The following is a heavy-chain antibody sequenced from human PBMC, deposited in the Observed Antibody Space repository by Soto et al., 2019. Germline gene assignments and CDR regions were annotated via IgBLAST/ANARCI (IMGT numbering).Heavy chain of an antibody. V-gene: IGHV3-48*02. Sequence: GGSLRLSCAASGFTFSSYSMNWVRQAPGKGLEWVSYISSSSSTIYYADSVKGRFTISRDNAKNSLYLQMNSLRDEDTAVYYCARESGYSGSYHPLYYYGMDVWGQGTTVTVSS. CDR1: GFTFSSYS. CDR3: ARESGYSGSYHPLYYYGMDV. CDR2: ISSSSSTI. D-gene: IGHD1-26*01. J-gene: IGHJ6*02.